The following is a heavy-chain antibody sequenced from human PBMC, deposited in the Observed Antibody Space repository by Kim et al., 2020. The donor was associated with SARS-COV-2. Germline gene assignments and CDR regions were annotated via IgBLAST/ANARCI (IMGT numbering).Heavy chain of an antibody. Sequence: SETLSLTCTVSGGSISSYYWSWIRQPPGKGLEWIGYIYYSGSTNYNPSLKSRVTISVDTSKNQFSLKLSSVTAADTAVYYCARELHYDYVWGSYRKLWGNWFDPWGQGTLVTVSS. CDR3: ARELHYDYVWGSYRKLWGNWFDP. J-gene: IGHJ5*02. CDR1: GGSISSYY. V-gene: IGHV4-59*01. D-gene: IGHD3-16*02. CDR2: IYYSGST.